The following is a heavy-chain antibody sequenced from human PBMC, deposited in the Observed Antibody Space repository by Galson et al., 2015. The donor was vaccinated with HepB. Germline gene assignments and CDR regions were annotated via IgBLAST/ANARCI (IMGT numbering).Heavy chain of an antibody. CDR1: GDTFRFYA. Sequence: SVKVSCKASGDTFRFYAINWVRQAPGQGLEWLGGIIPIFNIANYAQKFQGRVTITADESTSTAYMELSSLTSDDTALYYCAASQYYYDTTGNRGYFYYYMDFGGKGTAVAVSS. CDR3: AASQYYYDTTGNRGYFYYYMDF. D-gene: IGHD3-22*01. V-gene: IGHV1-69*13. J-gene: IGHJ6*03. CDR2: IIPIFNIA.